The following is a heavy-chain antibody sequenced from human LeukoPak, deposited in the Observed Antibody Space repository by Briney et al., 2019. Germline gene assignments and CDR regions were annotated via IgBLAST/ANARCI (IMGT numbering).Heavy chain of an antibody. D-gene: IGHD3-9*01. CDR2: VKQDGSEK. CDR1: GFTFSSYW. Sequence: GGSLRLSCAASGFTFSSYWMSWVRQAPGKGLEWVANVKQDGSEKYYVDSVKGRFTISRDNAKNSLYLQMNSLRAEDTAVYYCAKTVRDIWTGYYPIWGQGTLVTVSS. V-gene: IGHV3-7*03. J-gene: IGHJ4*02. CDR3: AKTVRDIWTGYYPI.